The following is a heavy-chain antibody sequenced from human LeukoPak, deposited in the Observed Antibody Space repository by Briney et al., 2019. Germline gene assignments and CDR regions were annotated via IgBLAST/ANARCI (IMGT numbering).Heavy chain of an antibody. CDR2: ISYDGSNK. CDR1: GFTFSSYG. Sequence: GGSLRLSCAASGFTFSSYGMHWVRQAPGKGLEWVAVISYDGSNKYYADSVKGPFTVSRDNSKNTLYLQMNSLRAEDTAVYYCAKSYVVGAECGHFDYWGQGTLVTVSS. CDR3: AKSYVVGAECGHFDY. D-gene: IGHD1-26*01. J-gene: IGHJ4*02. V-gene: IGHV3-30*18.